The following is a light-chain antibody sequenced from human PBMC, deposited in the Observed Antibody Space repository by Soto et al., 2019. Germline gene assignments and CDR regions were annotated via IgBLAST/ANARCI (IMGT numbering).Light chain of an antibody. CDR2: GAF. Sequence: EIVLTQSPGTLSFSPGERSALSFMASQSLYNNYLAWHQQKPGQAPRLLIYGAFSRATDIPDRFSGSGSGTDFTLTINRLEPEDSAVYYCQQYGSLITFGQGTRLEIK. J-gene: IGKJ5*01. CDR3: QQYGSLIT. CDR1: QSLYNNY. V-gene: IGKV3-20*01.